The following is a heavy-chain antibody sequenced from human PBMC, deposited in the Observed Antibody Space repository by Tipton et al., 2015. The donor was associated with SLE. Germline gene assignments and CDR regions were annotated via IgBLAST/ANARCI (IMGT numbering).Heavy chain of an antibody. CDR2: IRFDESDK. CDR1: GFTFSSYA. CDR3: AKDNPVLNY. J-gene: IGHJ4*02. V-gene: IGHV3-30*02. Sequence: SLRLSCAASGFTFSSYAMSWVRQAPGKGLEWLAFIRFDESDKFYQESGKGRFTISRDTSKNTVYLQMNSLRPEDTAVYYCAKDNPVLNYWGQGTLITVSS.